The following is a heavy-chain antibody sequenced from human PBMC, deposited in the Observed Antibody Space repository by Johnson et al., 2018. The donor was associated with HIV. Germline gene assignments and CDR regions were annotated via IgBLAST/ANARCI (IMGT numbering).Heavy chain of an antibody. Sequence: QVQLVESGGGVVQPGRSLGLSCAASGFSFSSYAMHWVRQAPGKGLEWVASLSYDGSTKDYADSVKGRFTISRDISKNLLYLQMNSLRTEETAVYYCARVYYYDNKDGFDIWGQGTMVTVSS. J-gene: IGHJ3*02. CDR2: LSYDGSTK. CDR1: GFSFSSYA. CDR3: ARVYYYDNKDGFDI. D-gene: IGHD3-22*01. V-gene: IGHV3-30*04.